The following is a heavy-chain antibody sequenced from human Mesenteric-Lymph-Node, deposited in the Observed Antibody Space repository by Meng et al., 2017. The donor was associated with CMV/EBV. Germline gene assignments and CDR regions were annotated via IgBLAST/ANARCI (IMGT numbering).Heavy chain of an antibody. CDR1: GFMFDVYG. Sequence: GESLKISCAASGFMFDVYGMSWVRQAPGKGLEWVSYISSSGSTIYYADSVKGRFTISRDNSKNTLYLQMNSLRAEDTAVYYCARSGYYTIDWYFDLWGRGTLVTVSS. CDR2: ISSSGSTI. CDR3: ARSGYYTIDWYFDL. J-gene: IGHJ2*01. D-gene: IGHD3-3*01. V-gene: IGHV3-48*01.